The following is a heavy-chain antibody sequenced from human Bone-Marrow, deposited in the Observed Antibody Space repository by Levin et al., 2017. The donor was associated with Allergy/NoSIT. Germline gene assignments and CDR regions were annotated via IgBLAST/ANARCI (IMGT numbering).Heavy chain of an antibody. J-gene: IGHJ4*02. V-gene: IGHV4/OR15-8*02. D-gene: IGHD3-16*01. CDR2: IYRSGTT. CDR3: ARQLSLSAWAYDF. CDR1: GASINSNNW. Sequence: SETLSLTCVVSGASINSNNWWIWVRQPPGKGLQWLGEIYRSGTTNYNPSLKSRVTVSIDKSNNQFSLRLTSVTAADTGVYYCARQLSLSAWAYDFWGQGTLVTVSS.